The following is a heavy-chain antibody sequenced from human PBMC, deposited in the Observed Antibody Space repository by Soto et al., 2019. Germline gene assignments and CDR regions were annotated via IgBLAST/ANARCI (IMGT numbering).Heavy chain of an antibody. V-gene: IGHV1-69*01. Sequence: QVQLVQSGAEVKKPGSSVKVSCKASGGTFSSYAISWVRQAPGQGLEWMGGIIPIFGTANYAQKFQGRVTITADESTSTGYMERSSLRSEDTAVYYCARDWRIGTNRGGWFRGTHYYYGMDVWGQGTTVTVSS. CDR2: IIPIFGTA. J-gene: IGHJ6*02. CDR3: ARDWRIGTNRGGWFRGTHYYYGMDV. CDR1: GGTFSSYA. D-gene: IGHD6-19*01.